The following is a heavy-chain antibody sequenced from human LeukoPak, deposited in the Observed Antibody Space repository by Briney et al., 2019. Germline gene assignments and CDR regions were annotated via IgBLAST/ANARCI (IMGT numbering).Heavy chain of an antibody. J-gene: IGHJ4*02. CDR1: GGSFNGYY. Sequence: PSETLSLTCAIYGGSFNGYYWNWIRQPPGKRLEWIGEISHSGGTNYNPSLKSRVTISGDTSKNQFSLTLYSVTAADTAVYYCARTLDTTGYFRNFDYWGQGSPVTVPS. D-gene: IGHD3-9*01. CDR3: ARTLDTTGYFRNFDY. CDR2: ISHSGGT. V-gene: IGHV4-34*01.